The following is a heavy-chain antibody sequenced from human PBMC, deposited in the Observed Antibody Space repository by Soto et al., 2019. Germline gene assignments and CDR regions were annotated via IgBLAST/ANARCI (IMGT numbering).Heavy chain of an antibody. Sequence: GGSLRLSCAASGFTFSDYYMSWIRQAPGKGLEWVSYISSSGSTIYYADSVKGRFTISRHNSKNTLYLQMNSLRAEDTAVYYCATSWYCSGGSCYGDAFDIWGQGTMVTVSS. CDR3: ATSWYCSGGSCYGDAFDI. J-gene: IGHJ3*02. CDR1: GFTFSDYY. V-gene: IGHV3-11*01. CDR2: ISSSGSTI. D-gene: IGHD2-15*01.